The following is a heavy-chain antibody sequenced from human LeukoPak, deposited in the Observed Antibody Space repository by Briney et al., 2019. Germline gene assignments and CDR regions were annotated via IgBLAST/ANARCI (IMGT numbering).Heavy chain of an antibody. CDR2: INWNGGST. D-gene: IGHD3-22*01. CDR3: ARGSYYYDSSGYYYDY. J-gene: IGHJ4*02. CDR1: GFTFDDYG. V-gene: IGHV3-20*04. Sequence: PGGSLRLSCAASGFTFDDYGMSWVRQAPGKGLEWVSGINWNGGSTGHADSVKGRFTISRDNAKNSLYLQMSSLRAEDTALYYCARGSYYYDSSGYYYDYWGQGTLVTVSS.